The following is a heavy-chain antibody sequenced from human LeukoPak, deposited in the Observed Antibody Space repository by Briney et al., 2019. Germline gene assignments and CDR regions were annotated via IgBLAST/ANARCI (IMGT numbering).Heavy chain of an antibody. J-gene: IGHJ4*02. D-gene: IGHD6-13*01. Sequence: GGSLRLSCAASGFTFSSYAMSWVRQAPGKGLEWVSAISGSGGSTYYADSVKGRFTISRDNSKNTLYLQMNSLRAEDTAVYYCARKVVAAAGTRVDYWGQGTLVTVSS. CDR3: ARKVVAAAGTRVDY. V-gene: IGHV3-23*01. CDR2: ISGSGGST. CDR1: GFTFSSYA.